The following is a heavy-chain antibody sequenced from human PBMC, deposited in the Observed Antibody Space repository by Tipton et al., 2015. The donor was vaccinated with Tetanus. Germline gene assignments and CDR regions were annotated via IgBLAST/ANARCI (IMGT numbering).Heavy chain of an antibody. V-gene: IGHV3-21*01. Sequence: SLRLSCEVSGFVFGSYTMNWVRQAPGKGLEWVASISSTSSYIYYADSLKGRFTISRDNAKNSLYLQMNSLRAEDTAVYYCASGSALDYWGQGILVTVSS. CDR3: ASGSALDY. CDR2: ISSTSSYI. J-gene: IGHJ4*02. CDR1: GFVFGSYT. D-gene: IGHD6-25*01.